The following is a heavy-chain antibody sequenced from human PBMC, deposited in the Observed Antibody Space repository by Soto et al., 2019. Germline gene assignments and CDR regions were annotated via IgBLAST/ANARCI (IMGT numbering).Heavy chain of an antibody. CDR2: LSGDSSDR. V-gene: IGHV3-23*01. D-gene: IGHD6-6*01. CDR3: AKRCSGNSSMGCLDY. Sequence: PGGSLRLSCAASGFTFRNYAMSWVRQAPGKGLEWVSSLSGDSSDRYYAASVLGRFALSRDYSKNTLFLQMNSLRVEDTAVYYCAKRCSGNSSMGCLDYWGQGTLVTVSS. CDR1: GFTFRNYA. J-gene: IGHJ4*02.